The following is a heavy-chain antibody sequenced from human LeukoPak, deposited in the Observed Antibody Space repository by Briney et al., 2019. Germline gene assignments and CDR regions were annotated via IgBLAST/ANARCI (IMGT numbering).Heavy chain of an antibody. V-gene: IGHV5-51*01. CDR2: IYPGDSDT. Sequence: GESLKISCKGSGYSFTSYWIGWVRQLPGKGLEWMGIIYPGDSDTRYSPSFQGQVTISADKSISTAYLQWSILKASDTAMYYCARLETVAAATGQNWFDPWGQGTLVTVSS. CDR1: GYSFTSYW. J-gene: IGHJ5*02. CDR3: ARLETVAAATGQNWFDP. D-gene: IGHD4-23*01.